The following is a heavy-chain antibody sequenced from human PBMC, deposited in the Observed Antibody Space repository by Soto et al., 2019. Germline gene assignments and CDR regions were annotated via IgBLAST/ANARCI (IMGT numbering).Heavy chain of an antibody. Sequence: QVQLVESGGGVVQPGRSLRLSCAASGFSFNFFAMHWVRQAPGKGLEWVAAVSKDGSNTYYADSVKGRFTISRDNPKNTVYRQMNSLRVEDTAVYYCARDIWWEPGVDAFHIWGQGTMVTVSP. CDR3: ARDIWWEPGVDAFHI. D-gene: IGHD1-26*01. J-gene: IGHJ3*02. V-gene: IGHV3-30-3*01. CDR2: VSKDGSNT. CDR1: GFSFNFFA.